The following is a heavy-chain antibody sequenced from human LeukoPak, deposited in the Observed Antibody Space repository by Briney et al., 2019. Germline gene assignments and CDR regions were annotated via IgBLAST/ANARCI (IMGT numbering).Heavy chain of an antibody. CDR2: IWYDGSSQ. Sequence: PGGSLRLSCAASGFTFSSYGMYWVRQAPGKGLEWEAVIWYDGSSQFYADSVKGRFTISRDNSKNTLYLQMNTLRAEDTALYYCAKYSSSTNYYFGMDVWGQGTTVTVSS. CDR1: GFTFSSYG. CDR3: AKYSSSTNYYFGMDV. J-gene: IGHJ6*02. D-gene: IGHD6-6*01. V-gene: IGHV3-33*06.